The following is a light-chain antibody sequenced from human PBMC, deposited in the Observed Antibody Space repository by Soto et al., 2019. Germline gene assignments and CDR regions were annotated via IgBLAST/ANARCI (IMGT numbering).Light chain of an antibody. Sequence: EIVLTQSPATLSLSPGERATLSCRASQSVSSYLAWYQQKPGQAPRLLIYDASNRATGIPARFSGSGSGTAFTLTISSLEPEDFAVYYCQQRSNWLFTFGPGTKVDMK. J-gene: IGKJ3*01. CDR1: QSVSSY. V-gene: IGKV3-11*01. CDR2: DAS. CDR3: QQRSNWLFT.